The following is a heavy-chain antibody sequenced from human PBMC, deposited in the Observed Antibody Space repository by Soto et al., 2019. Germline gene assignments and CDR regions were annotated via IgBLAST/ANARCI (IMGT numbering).Heavy chain of an antibody. J-gene: IGHJ6*02. CDR1: GGTFSSYA. CDR2: IIPIFGTA. CDR3: ARAYCSSTSCSGVDYYYYGMDV. V-gene: IGHV1-69*01. D-gene: IGHD2-2*01. Sequence: QVQLVQSGAEVKKPGSSVKVSCKASGGTFSSYAISWVRQAPGQGLEWMGGIIPIFGTANYAQKFQGRVTITADESSSTAYMELSSLRSEDTAVSYCARAYCSSTSCSGVDYYYYGMDVWGQGTTVTVSS.